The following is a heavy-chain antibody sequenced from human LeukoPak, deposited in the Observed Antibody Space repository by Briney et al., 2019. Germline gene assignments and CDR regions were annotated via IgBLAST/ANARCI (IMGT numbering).Heavy chain of an antibody. Sequence: SETLSLTCTVSGGSISSYYWSWIRQPPGKGLEWIGYIYYSGSTNYNPSLKSRVTISVDTSKNQFSLKLSSVTAADTAVYYCARGLDPDLYYDSSGYYYFSAFDIWGQGTMVTVSS. D-gene: IGHD3-22*01. J-gene: IGHJ3*02. CDR3: ARGLDPDLYYDSSGYYYFSAFDI. CDR2: IYYSGST. CDR1: GGSISSYY. V-gene: IGHV4-59*01.